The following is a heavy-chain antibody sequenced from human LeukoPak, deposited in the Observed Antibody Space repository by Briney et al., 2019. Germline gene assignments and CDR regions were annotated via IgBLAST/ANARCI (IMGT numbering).Heavy chain of an antibody. J-gene: IGHJ4*02. V-gene: IGHV4-59*08. D-gene: IGHD3-10*01. CDR1: VGFISSYY. Sequence: SETLSLTCTVSVGFISSYYWSWIRQPPGKGLEWIGHIYYSGSTHYNPSLKSRVTISVDTSKNQFSLKLSSVTAADTAVYYCARHVGNSGSGSYLTYFDYWGQGTLVTVSS. CDR3: ARHVGNSGSGSYLTYFDY. CDR2: IYYSGST.